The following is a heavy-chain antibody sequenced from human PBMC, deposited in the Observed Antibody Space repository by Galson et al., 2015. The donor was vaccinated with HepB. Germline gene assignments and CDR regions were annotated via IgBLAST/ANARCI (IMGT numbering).Heavy chain of an antibody. J-gene: IGHJ5*02. CDR1: GDRVSSYRAG. CDR2: TSSRSKWYI. CDR3: AGGGLVRGALGWIDP. V-gene: IGHV6-1*01. D-gene: IGHD3-16*02. Sequence: CAISGDRVSSYRAGWNWIRQSPSRGLEWLERTSSRSKWYIDYSVSVNVSISFTPDTSRNHFSLQLRYVTPEDTAIYYCAGGGLVRGALGWIDPWGPGILVTVSS.